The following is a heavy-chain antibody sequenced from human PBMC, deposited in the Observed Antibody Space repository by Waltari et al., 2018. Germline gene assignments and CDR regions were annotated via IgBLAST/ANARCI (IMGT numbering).Heavy chain of an antibody. CDR1: GYTFNKYF. J-gene: IGHJ4*02. CDR2: IHGGNGNT. CDR3: AKTQYDFWSAYFDY. Sequence: QVYLVQSGAEVKKPGASVKVSCKASGYTFNKYFMHWVRQAPGQGLEWMGWIHGGNGNTKYSKKFQDRLTISKDTSATTVYMELSSLTSEDTAVYYCAKTQYDFWSAYFDYWGQGTLVTVS. V-gene: IGHV1-3*01. D-gene: IGHD3-3*01.